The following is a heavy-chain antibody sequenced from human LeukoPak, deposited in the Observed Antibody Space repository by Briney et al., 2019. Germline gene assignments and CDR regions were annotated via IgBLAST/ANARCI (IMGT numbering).Heavy chain of an antibody. V-gene: IGHV4-59*01. J-gene: IGHJ6*02. CDR2: IYYSGST. CDR3: ARVNDSRFFSYYGMDV. CDR1: GGSISSYY. D-gene: IGHD1-1*01. Sequence: PSETLSLTCTVSGGSISSYYWSWIRQPPGKGLEWIGYIYYSGSTNYNPSLKSRVTISVDTSKNQFSLKLSSVTAADTAVYYCARVNDSRFFSYYGMDVWGQGTTVTVSS.